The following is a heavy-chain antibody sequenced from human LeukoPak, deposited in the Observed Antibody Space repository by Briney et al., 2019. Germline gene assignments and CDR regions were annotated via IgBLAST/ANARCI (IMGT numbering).Heavy chain of an antibody. J-gene: IGHJ4*02. CDR3: AKRHQNYYDSSGYYIDY. D-gene: IGHD3-22*01. CDR1: GFTFSSYA. V-gene: IGHV3-23*01. Sequence: GGSLRLSCAASGFTFSSYAMSWVRQAPGKGLEWVPAISGSGGSTYYADSVKGRFTISRDNSKNTLYLQMNSLRAEDTAVYYCAKRHQNYYDSSGYYIDYWGQGTLVTVSS. CDR2: ISGSGGST.